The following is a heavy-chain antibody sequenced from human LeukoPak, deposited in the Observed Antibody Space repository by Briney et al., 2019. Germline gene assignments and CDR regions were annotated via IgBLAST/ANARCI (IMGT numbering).Heavy chain of an antibody. V-gene: IGHV3-23*01. CDR1: GFTFSSYA. CDR2: ISGSGGST. D-gene: IGHD4-17*01. J-gene: IGHJ4*02. Sequence: GGSLRLSCAASGFTFSSYAMSWVRQAPGKGLEWVSAISGSGGSTYYADSVKGRFTISGDNSKNTPYLQMNSLRAEDTAVYYCAKDSYGDYDFDYWGQGTLVTVSS. CDR3: AKDSYGDYDFDY.